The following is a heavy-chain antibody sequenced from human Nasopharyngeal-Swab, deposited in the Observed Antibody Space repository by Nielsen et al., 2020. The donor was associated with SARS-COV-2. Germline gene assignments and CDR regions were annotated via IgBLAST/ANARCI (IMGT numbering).Heavy chain of an antibody. CDR3: ARDWAHYYGSGALLLWWFDP. J-gene: IGHJ5*02. D-gene: IGHD3-10*01. CDR2: ISYDGSNK. CDR1: GFTFSSYA. Sequence: GGSLSLSCAASGFTFSSYAMHWVRQAPGKGLEWVAVISYDGSNKYYADSVKGRFTISRDNSKNTLYLQMNSLRAEDTAVYYCARDWAHYYGSGALLLWWFDPWGQGTLVTVSS. V-gene: IGHV3-30-3*01.